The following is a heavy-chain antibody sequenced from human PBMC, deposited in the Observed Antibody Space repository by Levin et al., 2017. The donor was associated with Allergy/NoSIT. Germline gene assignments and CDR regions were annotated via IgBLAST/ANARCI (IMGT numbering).Heavy chain of an antibody. D-gene: IGHD3-22*01. V-gene: IGHV3-53*01. CDR3: ACDSSGSTKIWYFDL. Sequence: ETLSLTCAASGFTVSSNYMTWVRQAPGKGLEWVSLIHVDGATTYADSMRGRFTISRDNSRNTLHLQMNSLRVEDTAVYYCACDSSGSTKIWYFDLWGRGTLVTVSS. CDR2: IHVDGAT. CDR1: GFTVSSNY. J-gene: IGHJ2*01.